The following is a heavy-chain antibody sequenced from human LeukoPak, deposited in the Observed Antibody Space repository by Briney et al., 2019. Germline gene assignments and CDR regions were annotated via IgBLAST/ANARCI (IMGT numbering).Heavy chain of an antibody. CDR2: ISSSSSTI. Sequence: GGSLRLSCAASGFTFSSYSMNWVRQAPGKGLEWVSYISSSSSTIYYADSVKGRFTISRDNAKNSLYLQMNSLRAEDTAVYYCAKVGVVVPAAIYYYMDVWGKGTTVTVSS. CDR3: AKVGVVVPAAIYYYMDV. J-gene: IGHJ6*03. V-gene: IGHV3-48*01. CDR1: GFTFSSYS. D-gene: IGHD2-2*01.